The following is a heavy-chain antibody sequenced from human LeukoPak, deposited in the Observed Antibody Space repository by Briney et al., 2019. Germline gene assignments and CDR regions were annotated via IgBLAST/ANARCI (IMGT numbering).Heavy chain of an antibody. CDR3: ARGNIVVLPAASNYGMDV. CDR2: INHSGST. V-gene: IGHV4-34*01. Sequence: SETLSLTCAVYGGSFSGYYWSWIRQPPGKGLEWIGEINHSGSTNYNPSLKSRVTISVDTSKNQFSLKLSSVTAADTAVYYCARGNIVVLPAASNYGMDVWGKGTTVTVSS. CDR1: GGSFSGYY. D-gene: IGHD2-2*01. J-gene: IGHJ6*04.